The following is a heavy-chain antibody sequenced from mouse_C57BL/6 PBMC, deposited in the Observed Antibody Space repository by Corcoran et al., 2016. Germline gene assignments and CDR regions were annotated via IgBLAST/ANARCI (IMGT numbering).Heavy chain of an antibody. CDR2: ISYDGSN. V-gene: IGHV3-6*01. CDR1: GYSITSGYY. CDR3: ARNYYGSSPWFAY. J-gene: IGHJ3*01. D-gene: IGHD1-1*01. Sequence: DVQLQESGPGLVKPSQSLSLTCSVTGYSITSGYYWHWIRQFPGNKLEWMGYISYDGSNNYNPSLKNRISITRDTSKNQFFLKLNSVTTEDTATYYCARNYYGSSPWFAYWGQGTLVTVSA.